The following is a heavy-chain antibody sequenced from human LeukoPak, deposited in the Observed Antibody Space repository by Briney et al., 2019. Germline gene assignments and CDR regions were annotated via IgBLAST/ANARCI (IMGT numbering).Heavy chain of an antibody. CDR3: ARVGTYYYDSSGYKSFDY. CDR2: ISAYNGNT. D-gene: IGHD3-22*01. J-gene: IGHJ4*02. V-gene: IGHV1-18*01. CDR1: GYTFTSYG. Sequence: APVKVSCKASGYTFTSYGISWVRQAPGQGLEWMGWISAYNGNTNYAQKLQGRVTMTTDTSTSTAYMELRSLRSDDTAVYYCARVGTYYYDSSGYKSFDYWGQGTLVTVSS.